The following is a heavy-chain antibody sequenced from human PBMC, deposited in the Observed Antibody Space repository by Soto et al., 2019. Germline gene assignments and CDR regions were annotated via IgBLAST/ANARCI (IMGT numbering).Heavy chain of an antibody. Sequence: ASVKVSCKASGGTFSSYAISWVRQAPGQGLEWMGGIIPIFGTANYAQKFQGRVTITADESTSTAYMELSSLRSEDTAVYYCARDKAAAGFFTSYYGMDVWGQGTTVTVSS. CDR1: GGTFSSYA. J-gene: IGHJ6*02. V-gene: IGHV1-69*13. CDR3: ARDKAAAGFFTSYYGMDV. D-gene: IGHD6-13*01. CDR2: IIPIFGTA.